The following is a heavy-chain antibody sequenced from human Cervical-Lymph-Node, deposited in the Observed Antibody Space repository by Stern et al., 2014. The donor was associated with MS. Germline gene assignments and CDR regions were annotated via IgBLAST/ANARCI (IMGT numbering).Heavy chain of an antibody. CDR1: GGTFSSHA. D-gene: IGHD3-10*01. V-gene: IGHV1-69*01. Sequence: VQLVESGDEVKKPGSSVRVSCKASGGTFSSHAISWVRQAPGQVLEWMGVIIPMFGTAKYAQKFQGRVTVTADDSTSTAYMEVSSLRSEDTAVYYCASSVGELTPEAVWGQGTTVTVFS. CDR2: IIPMFGTA. CDR3: ASSVGELTPEAV. J-gene: IGHJ6*02.